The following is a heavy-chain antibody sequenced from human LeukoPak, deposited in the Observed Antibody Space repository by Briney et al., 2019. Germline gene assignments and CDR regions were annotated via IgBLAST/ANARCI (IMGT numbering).Heavy chain of an antibody. Sequence: KVSCKASGGTFSSYAISWVRQAPGQGLEWMGGIIPIFGTANYAQKFQGRVTITTDESTSTAYMELSSLRSEDTAVYYCAREGYCSSTSCYPGRNWFDPWGQGTLVTVSS. J-gene: IGHJ5*02. CDR1: GGTFSSYA. D-gene: IGHD2-2*01. CDR2: IIPIFGTA. V-gene: IGHV1-69*05. CDR3: AREGYCSSTSCYPGRNWFDP.